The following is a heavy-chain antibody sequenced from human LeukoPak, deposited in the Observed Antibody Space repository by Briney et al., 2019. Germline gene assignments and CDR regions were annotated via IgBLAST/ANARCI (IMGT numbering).Heavy chain of an antibody. CDR3: ATDRGIAAAGTPRGAFDI. Sequence: ASVKVSCKVSGYTLTELSMHWVRQAPGKGLEWMGGFDPEDGETIYAQKFQGRVTMTEDTSTDTAYMELSSLRSEDTAVYYCATDRGIAAAGTPRGAFDIWGQGTMVTVSS. D-gene: IGHD6-13*01. J-gene: IGHJ3*02. CDR1: GYTLTELS. V-gene: IGHV1-24*01. CDR2: FDPEDGET.